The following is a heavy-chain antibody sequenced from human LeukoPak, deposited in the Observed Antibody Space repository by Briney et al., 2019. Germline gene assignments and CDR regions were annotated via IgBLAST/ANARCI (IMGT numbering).Heavy chain of an antibody. Sequence: KPSETLSLTCAVSGGSISSSNWWSWVRQPPGKGLEWIGEIYHSGSTNYNPSLKSRVTISVDKSKNQFSLKLSSVTAADTAVYYCARGSYYDSSGYDYWGQGTLVTVSS. V-gene: IGHV4-4*02. CDR1: GGSISSSNW. J-gene: IGHJ4*02. CDR3: ARGSYYDSSGYDY. CDR2: IYHSGST. D-gene: IGHD3-22*01.